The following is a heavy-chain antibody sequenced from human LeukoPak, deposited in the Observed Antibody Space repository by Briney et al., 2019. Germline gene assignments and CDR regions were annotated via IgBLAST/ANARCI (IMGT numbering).Heavy chain of an antibody. CDR3: ARSYTTGYYAFDI. Sequence: GASVKVSCKASGYTFTSYDINWVRQATGQGLEWMGWMNPNSGNTGYAQKFQGRVTITRNTSISTAYMELSSLRSEDTAVYYCARSYTTGYYAFDIWGQGTMVTVSS. V-gene: IGHV1-8*03. CDR2: MNPNSGNT. D-gene: IGHD3-9*01. J-gene: IGHJ3*02. CDR1: GYTFTSYD.